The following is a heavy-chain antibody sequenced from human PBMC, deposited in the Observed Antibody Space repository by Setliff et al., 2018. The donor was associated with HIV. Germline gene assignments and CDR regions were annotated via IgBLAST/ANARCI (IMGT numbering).Heavy chain of an antibody. Sequence: LSLTCAVYGGSFSGYFWTWIRQPPQKRLEWIGEINHSGDTNYNPSLKSRVTISAATSKNQFSLKLSSVTAADTAVYYCARTDIEAGHNHFDYWGQGTLVTVS. CDR2: INHSGDT. D-gene: IGHD5-12*01. V-gene: IGHV4-34*01. CDR3: ARTDIEAGHNHFDY. J-gene: IGHJ4*02. CDR1: GGSFSGYF.